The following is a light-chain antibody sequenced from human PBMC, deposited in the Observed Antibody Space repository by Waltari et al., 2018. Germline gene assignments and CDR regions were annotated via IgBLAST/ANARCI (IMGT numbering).Light chain of an antibody. Sequence: EIVLMPSPATLSLSPGDRATLSCGASQSVSSGFLAWYQQKPGLAPRLLIYDTSTRATGVPDRFRGSGSGREFALSISRLEPEDFAVYYCQQYGDSPRTFGQGTKVEIK. J-gene: IGKJ1*01. CDR2: DTS. V-gene: IGKV3D-20*01. CDR1: QSVSSGF. CDR3: QQYGDSPRT.